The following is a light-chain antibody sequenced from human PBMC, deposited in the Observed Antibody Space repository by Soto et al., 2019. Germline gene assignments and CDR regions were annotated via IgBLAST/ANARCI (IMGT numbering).Light chain of an antibody. Sequence: DIQMTQSPSSLSASVGDRVTITCQSSQDISNYLNWYQQKPGKAPKLLIYDASNLETGVPSTFSGSGSGTDFTFTISSLQPEDIATYYCQQYDNLPITFGQGTRLEI. CDR2: DAS. V-gene: IGKV1-33*01. J-gene: IGKJ5*01. CDR1: QDISNY. CDR3: QQYDNLPIT.